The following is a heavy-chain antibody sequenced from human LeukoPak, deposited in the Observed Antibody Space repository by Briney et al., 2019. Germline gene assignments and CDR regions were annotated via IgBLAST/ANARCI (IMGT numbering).Heavy chain of an antibody. V-gene: IGHV3-48*01. Sequence: PGGSLRLSCAASGFNFIDYSMNWVRQAPGKGLEWISYIGISSGNTKYADSVKGRFTISRDKARNSLYLQMNSLRVEDTAVYYCARDHRYAFDNWGHGTLVTDSS. CDR2: IGISSGNT. J-gene: IGHJ4*01. D-gene: IGHD5-12*01. CDR3: ARDHRYAFDN. CDR1: GFNFIDYS.